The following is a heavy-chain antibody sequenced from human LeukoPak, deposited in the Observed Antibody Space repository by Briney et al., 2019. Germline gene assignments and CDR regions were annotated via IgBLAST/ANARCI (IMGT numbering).Heavy chain of an antibody. CDR1: GFTFSNAW. Sequence: GGSLRLSCAASGFTFSNAWMSWVRQAPGKGLEWVGRIKSKTDGGTTDYAAPVKGRFTISRDDSKNTLYLQMNSLKTEDTAVYYCTTKSGYYKYYFDYWGQGTLVTVSS. J-gene: IGHJ4*02. D-gene: IGHD3-22*01. CDR3: TTKSGYYKYYFDY. V-gene: IGHV3-15*01. CDR2: IKSKTDGGTT.